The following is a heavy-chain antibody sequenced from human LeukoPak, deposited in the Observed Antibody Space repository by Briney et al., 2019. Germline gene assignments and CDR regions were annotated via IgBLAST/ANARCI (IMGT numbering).Heavy chain of an antibody. CDR1: GGTFSSYT. Sequence: SVKLSCKASGGTFSSYTISWLRQAPGQGLEWMGRIKPILGIANYAQKFQGRVTITADKSTSTAYMELSSLRSEDTAVYYCARSEYSSSSVWNYYYGMDVWGQGTTVTVSS. CDR2: IKPILGIA. J-gene: IGHJ6*02. CDR3: ARSEYSSSSVWNYYYGMDV. V-gene: IGHV1-69*02. D-gene: IGHD6-6*01.